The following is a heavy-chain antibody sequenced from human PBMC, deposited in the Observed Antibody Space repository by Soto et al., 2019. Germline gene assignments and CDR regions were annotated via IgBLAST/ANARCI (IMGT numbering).Heavy chain of an antibody. Sequence: GASVKVTCKVSGYTLTELSMHWVRQAPGKGLKWMGGFAPEDGETIYAQKYQGRDTMTEDTSTHKAYMELSSLRSEDTAVYYCARRWLLYFDYWVQGTLVTVSS. D-gene: IGHD2-15*01. J-gene: IGHJ4*02. CDR3: ARRWLLYFDY. CDR2: FAPEDGET. V-gene: IGHV1-24*01. CDR1: GYTLTELS.